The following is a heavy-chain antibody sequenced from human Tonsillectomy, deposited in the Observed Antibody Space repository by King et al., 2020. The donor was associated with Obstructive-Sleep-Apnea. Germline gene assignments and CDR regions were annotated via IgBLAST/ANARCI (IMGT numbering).Heavy chain of an antibody. D-gene: IGHD1-26*01. CDR1: GGSISSYY. V-gene: IGHV4-59*01. J-gene: IGHJ4*02. CDR3: ARTIVGTTPYFFDY. CDR2: IYYSGST. Sequence: VQLQESGPGLVKPSETLSLTCTVSGGSISSYYWSWIRQPPGKGLEWIGYIYYSGSTNYNPSLKSRVTISVDTSKNQFSLRLSSVTAADTAVYYCARTIVGTTPYFFDYWGQGTLVTVSS.